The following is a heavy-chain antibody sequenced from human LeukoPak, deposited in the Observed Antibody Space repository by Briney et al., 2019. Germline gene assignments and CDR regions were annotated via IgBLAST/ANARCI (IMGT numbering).Heavy chain of an antibody. D-gene: IGHD6-6*01. V-gene: IGHV3-11*04. CDR2: ISSSGSTI. CDR1: GFTFSDYC. Sequence: GGSLRLSCAASGFTFSDYCMSWIRQAPGEGLEWFSYISSSGSTIYYADSVKGRFTISRDNAKNSLYLQMNSLRAEDTAVYYCATSSSPEGAFDIWGQGTMVTVSS. CDR3: ATSSSPEGAFDI. J-gene: IGHJ3*02.